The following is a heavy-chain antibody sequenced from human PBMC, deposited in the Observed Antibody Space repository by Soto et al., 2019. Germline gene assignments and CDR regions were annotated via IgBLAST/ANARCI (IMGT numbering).Heavy chain of an antibody. Sequence: EMQLVESGGGLVQPGGSLRLSCAASGFTFSTYWMHWVRQAPGKWLEWVANIKQDGSEKYYLDSVKGRFTISRDNAKSSLYLQMNSLRAEDTAVYYCARVLAAADSLWGQGTLFTVSS. D-gene: IGHD6-13*01. CDR1: GFTFSTYW. CDR3: ARVLAAADSL. V-gene: IGHV3-7*01. J-gene: IGHJ4*02. CDR2: IKQDGSEK.